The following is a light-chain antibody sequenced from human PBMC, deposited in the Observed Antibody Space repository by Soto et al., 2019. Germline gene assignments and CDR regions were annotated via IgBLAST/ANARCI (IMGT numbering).Light chain of an antibody. CDR1: QSVSSSF. V-gene: IGKV3-20*01. Sequence: EIVLTQSPGTLSLSPGERATLSCRASQSVSSSFLAWYQQKPGQAPRLIIFGASNRATGIPDRFSGSGSGTDFTLTISRLEPEDFAVYYCQQYDSSPLTFGGGTKVEIK. CDR2: GAS. CDR3: QQYDSSPLT. J-gene: IGKJ4*01.